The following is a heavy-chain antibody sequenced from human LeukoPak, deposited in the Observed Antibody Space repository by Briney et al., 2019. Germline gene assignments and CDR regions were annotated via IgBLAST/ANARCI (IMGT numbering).Heavy chain of an antibody. CDR3: ARNSIGYCSGGSCYGGGDY. CDR1: GFTFSSYA. J-gene: IGHJ4*02. D-gene: IGHD2-15*01. Sequence: PGGSLRLSCAASGFTFSSYAMHWVRQAPGKGREWVAVISYDGSNKYYADSVKGRFTISRDNSNNTLYLQMNSLRAEDTAVYYCARNSIGYCSGGSCYGGGDYWGQGTLVTVSS. V-gene: IGHV3-30-3*01. CDR2: ISYDGSNK.